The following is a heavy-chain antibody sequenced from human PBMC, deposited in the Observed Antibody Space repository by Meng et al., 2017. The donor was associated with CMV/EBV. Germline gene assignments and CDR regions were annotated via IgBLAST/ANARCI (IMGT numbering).Heavy chain of an antibody. CDR1: GGSFSGYY. V-gene: IGHV4-34*01. J-gene: IGHJ4*02. CDR3: ARQKIYCSSTSCYKGGLDY. Sequence: CAVYGGSFSGYYWSWIRQPPGKGLEWIGEINHSGSTNYNPSLKSRVTISVDTSKNQFSLKLSSVTAADTAVYYCARQKIYCSSTSCYKGGLDYWGQGTLVTVSS. D-gene: IGHD2-2*02. CDR2: INHSGST.